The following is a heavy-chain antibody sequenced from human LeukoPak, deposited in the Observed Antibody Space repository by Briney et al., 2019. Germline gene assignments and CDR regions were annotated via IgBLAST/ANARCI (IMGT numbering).Heavy chain of an antibody. CDR2: INANTGNP. J-gene: IGHJ4*02. CDR1: GYTFTTYS. D-gene: IGHD5-24*01. CDR3: ARDAATIIFDH. V-gene: IGHV7-4-1*02. Sequence: ASVTVSCKASGYTFTTYSMNWLRQAPGQGLEWMGWINANTGNPTYAQGFTGRFVFSLDTSVSTAYLQISSLKAEDTAVYYCARDAATIIFDHWGQGTLVTVSS.